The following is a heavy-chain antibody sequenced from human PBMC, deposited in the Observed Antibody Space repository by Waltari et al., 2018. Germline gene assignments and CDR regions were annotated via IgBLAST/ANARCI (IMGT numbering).Heavy chain of an antibody. Sequence: QITLKESGPTLVKPTQTLTLTCTFSGFSLSTSGVGVGWIRQPPGKALSGLALIYWNDDKRYSPSLKSRLTITKDTSKNQVVLTMTNMDPVDTATEYCAHSGAIRCLDHVDYWGQGTLVTISS. CDR2: IYWNDDK. D-gene: IGHD3-3*01. CDR3: AHSGAIRCLDHVDY. CDR1: GFSLSTSGVG. V-gene: IGHV2-5*01. J-gene: IGHJ4*02.